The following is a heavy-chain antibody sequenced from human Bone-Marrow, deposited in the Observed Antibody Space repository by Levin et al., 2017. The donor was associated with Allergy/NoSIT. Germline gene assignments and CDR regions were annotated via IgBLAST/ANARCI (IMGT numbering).Heavy chain of an antibody. CDR1: GFTFSDYS. V-gene: IGHV3-21*01. CDR2: ISSDSSDL. CDR3: ARGIIGDVRVAHKEAFDI. D-gene: IGHD2/OR15-2a*01. Sequence: MAGGSLRLSCIVSGFTFSDYSIYWVRQAPGKGLEWISSISSDSSDLYYADSVKGRFTISRDNAKNSLNLQMSSLRAEDTAVYYCARGIIGDVRVAHKEAFDIWGQGTMVTVSS. J-gene: IGHJ3*02.